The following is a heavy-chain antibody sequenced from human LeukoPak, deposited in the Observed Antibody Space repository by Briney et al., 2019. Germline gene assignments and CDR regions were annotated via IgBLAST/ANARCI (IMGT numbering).Heavy chain of an antibody. V-gene: IGHV3-7*01. Sequence: GGSLRLSCAASGFTFSNYWMSWVRQAPGKGLEWVANIKQDGSEKYYVDSMKGRFGISRDNAKNSLFLQMSSLRAEDTAVYYCARMSSSGYFLWGQGTLVTVSS. CDR2: IKQDGSEK. CDR3: ARMSSSGYFL. CDR1: GFTFSNYW. J-gene: IGHJ4*02. D-gene: IGHD3-22*01.